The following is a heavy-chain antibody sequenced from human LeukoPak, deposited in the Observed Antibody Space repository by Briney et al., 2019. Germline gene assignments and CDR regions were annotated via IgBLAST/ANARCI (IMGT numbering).Heavy chain of an antibody. CDR3: ARAFPDTAMVYFDY. V-gene: IGHV4-30-2*01. Sequence: PSETLSLTCAVSGGSISSGGYSWSWIRQPPGKGLEWIGYIYHSGSTYYNPSLKSRVTISVDRSKNQFSLKLSSVTAADTAVYYCARAFPDTAMVYFDYWGQGTLVTVSS. D-gene: IGHD5-18*01. CDR1: GGSISSGGYS. CDR2: IYHSGST. J-gene: IGHJ4*02.